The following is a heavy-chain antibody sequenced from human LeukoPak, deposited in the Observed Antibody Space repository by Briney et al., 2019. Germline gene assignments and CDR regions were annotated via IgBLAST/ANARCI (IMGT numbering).Heavy chain of an antibody. Sequence: PSETLSLTCTVSDGSISSSGYYWGWIRQPPGKGLEWIGGIYYSGSTFYRPSLKSRVTISVDTSKNQFSLKLSSVTAADTAVYYCARQKGVVAATFDYWGQGTLVTVSS. V-gene: IGHV4-39*01. D-gene: IGHD2-15*01. J-gene: IGHJ4*02. CDR2: IYYSGST. CDR3: ARQKGVVAATFDY. CDR1: DGSISSSGYY.